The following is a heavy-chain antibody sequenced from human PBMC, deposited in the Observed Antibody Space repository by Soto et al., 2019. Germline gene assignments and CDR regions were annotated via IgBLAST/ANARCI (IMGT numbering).Heavy chain of an antibody. D-gene: IGHD6-13*01. Sequence: LSRTCAVDGDSFSGYYWSWIRQPPVKGLEWIGEINHSGSTNYNPSLKSRVTISVDTSKNQFSLKLSSVTAADTAVYYCARWDLSSSWGYYYYYGMDVWGQGTTVTVS. CDR3: ARWDLSSSWGYYYYYGMDV. CDR2: INHSGST. V-gene: IGHV4-34*01. CDR1: GDSFSGYY. J-gene: IGHJ6*02.